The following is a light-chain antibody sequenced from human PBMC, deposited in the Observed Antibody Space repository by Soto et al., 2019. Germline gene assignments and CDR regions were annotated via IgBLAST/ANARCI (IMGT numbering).Light chain of an antibody. Sequence: QSALTQPASVSGSPGQSITISCTGTSSDIGRYNFVSWYQQHPGKAPKLLVYEVTNRPSGVSNRFSGSKSGNTASLTIFGLQTEDEADYYCSSYTSVTTFVVFGTGTEVTVL. V-gene: IGLV2-14*01. J-gene: IGLJ1*01. CDR1: SSDIGRYNF. CDR2: EVT. CDR3: SSYTSVTTFVV.